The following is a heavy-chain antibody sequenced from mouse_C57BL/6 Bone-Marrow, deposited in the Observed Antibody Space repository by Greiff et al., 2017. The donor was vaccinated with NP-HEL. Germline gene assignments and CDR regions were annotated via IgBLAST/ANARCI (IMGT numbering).Heavy chain of an antibody. J-gene: IGHJ4*01. CDR2: IYPGSGNT. V-gene: IGHV1-76*01. Sequence: VKLQESGAELVRPGASVKLSCKASGYTFTDYYINWVKQRPGQGLEWIARIYPGSGNTYYNEKFKGKATLTAEKSSSTAYMQLSSLTSEDSAVYFCARRNSMDYWGQGTSVTVSS. CDR1: GYTFTDYY. CDR3: ARRNSMDY.